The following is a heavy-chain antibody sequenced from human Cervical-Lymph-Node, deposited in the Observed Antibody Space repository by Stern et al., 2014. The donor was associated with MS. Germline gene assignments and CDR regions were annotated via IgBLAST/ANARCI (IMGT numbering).Heavy chain of an antibody. CDR1: GGSISSGGFY. J-gene: IGHJ4*02. D-gene: IGHD3-3*01. CDR2: IYYSGSN. CDR3: ARVSYDFWSGYYAFDY. V-gene: IGHV4-31*03. Sequence: QLQLQESGPGLVKPSQTLSLTCPVSGGSISSGGFYWSWIRPHPGKGLVWIRYIYYSGSNYYNPSLKSRVTISVDTSKNQVSLKLSSVTAADTAVYYCARVSYDFWSGYYAFDYWGQGTLVTVSS.